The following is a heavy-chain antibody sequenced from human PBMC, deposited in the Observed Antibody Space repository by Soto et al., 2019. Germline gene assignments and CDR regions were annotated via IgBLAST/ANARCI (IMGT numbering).Heavy chain of an antibody. D-gene: IGHD3-22*01. Sequence: ASVKVSCKASGGTFSSYAISWVRQAPGQGLEWMGRIIPILGIANYAQKFQGRVTITADKSTSTAYMELSSLRSEDTAVYYCARAYYYDSSGLWRSEYFQHWGQGTLVTVSS. V-gene: IGHV1-69*04. CDR1: GGTFSSYA. CDR2: IIPILGIA. CDR3: ARAYYYDSSGLWRSEYFQH. J-gene: IGHJ1*01.